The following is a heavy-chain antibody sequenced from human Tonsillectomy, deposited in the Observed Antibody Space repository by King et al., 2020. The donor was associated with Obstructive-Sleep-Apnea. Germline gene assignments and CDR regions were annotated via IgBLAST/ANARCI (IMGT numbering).Heavy chain of an antibody. Sequence: QVQLQQWGAGLLKPSETLSLTCAVYVGSFSDYYWSWIRQPPGKGLEWIGEINHSGSANYNPSLKSRVTISLDTSKSQFSLELSSVTAADTAVYYCARGSGAAAVNWFDPWGQGTLVAVSS. CDR1: VGSFSDYY. V-gene: IGHV4-34*01. CDR2: INHSGSA. J-gene: IGHJ5*02. CDR3: ARGSGAAAVNWFDP. D-gene: IGHD6-13*01.